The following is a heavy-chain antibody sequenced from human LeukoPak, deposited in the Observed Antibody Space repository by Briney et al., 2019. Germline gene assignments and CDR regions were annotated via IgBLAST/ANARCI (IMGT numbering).Heavy chain of an antibody. CDR1: GFTFSDYY. J-gene: IGHJ5*02. CDR2: ISSSGSTI. CDR3: ARGRYYYGSGRQFDP. Sequence: GGSLRLSCAASGFTFSDYYMSWIRQAPGRGLEWVSYISSSGSTIYYADSVNGRFTIARENAKNSLYLQMNSLRAEDTAVYYCARGRYYYGSGRQFDPWGQGTLVTVSS. D-gene: IGHD3-10*01. V-gene: IGHV3-11*01.